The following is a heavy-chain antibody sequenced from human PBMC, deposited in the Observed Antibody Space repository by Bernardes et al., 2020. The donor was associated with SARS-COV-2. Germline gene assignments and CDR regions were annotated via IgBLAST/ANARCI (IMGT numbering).Heavy chain of an antibody. CDR3: ARGRDCGGGSCNGYDYYGMDV. CDR1: GFTFSSYG. D-gene: IGHD2-15*01. V-gene: IGHV3-30*03. J-gene: IGHJ6*02. CDR2: ISYDGSNK. Sequence: GGSLRLSCAASGFTFSSYGMHWVRQAPGKGLEWVAVISYDGSNKYYADSVKGRFTISRDNGKNTLYLHLNTLRAEDTAVYYCARGRDCGGGSCNGYDYYGMDVWGQGTTVTVSS.